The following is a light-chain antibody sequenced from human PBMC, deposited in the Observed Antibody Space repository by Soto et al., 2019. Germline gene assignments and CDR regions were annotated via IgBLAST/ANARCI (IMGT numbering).Light chain of an antibody. CDR3: SSYTTTTSFIL. Sequence: QSVLTQPGSVSGSPGQSITISCTGTSSDIGNYDFVSWYQQVPGTAPKAMIYEVSSRPSGVSNRFSGSKSGNTASLTISGLQPEDEAYYYCSSYTTTTSFILFGGGTKLTVL. J-gene: IGLJ2*01. CDR2: EVS. CDR1: SSDIGNYDF. V-gene: IGLV2-14*01.